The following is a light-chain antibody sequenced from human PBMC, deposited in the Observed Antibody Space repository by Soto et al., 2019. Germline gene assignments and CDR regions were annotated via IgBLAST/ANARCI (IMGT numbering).Light chain of an antibody. CDR1: QSIGIY. CDR2: DAS. Sequence: EIVLTQSPATLSLSPGERATLSCRASQSIGIYLAWYRQKPGQAPRLLIYDASNRATGIPARFSGSGSGTDFTLTISSLEPEDFAVYYCQQRSNWLTWTFGQGTKVDIK. V-gene: IGKV3-11*01. J-gene: IGKJ1*01. CDR3: QQRSNWLTWT.